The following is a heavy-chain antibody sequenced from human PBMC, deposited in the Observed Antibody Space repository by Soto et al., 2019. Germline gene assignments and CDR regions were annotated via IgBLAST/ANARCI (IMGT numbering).Heavy chain of an antibody. CDR3: ARDRGAVTGQYFDY. D-gene: IGHD6-19*01. J-gene: IGHJ4*02. Sequence: QVQLEESGGGLVKPGGSLRLSCAASGFTFSAVYMSWIRQAPNKGLEYISYISSSGTSANYADSVKGRFTTSRDNAKNSQYLQMNSLRAEDTAVYYCARDRGAVTGQYFDYWGQGALVTVSS. CDR2: ISSSGTSA. CDR1: GFTFSAVY. V-gene: IGHV3-11*05.